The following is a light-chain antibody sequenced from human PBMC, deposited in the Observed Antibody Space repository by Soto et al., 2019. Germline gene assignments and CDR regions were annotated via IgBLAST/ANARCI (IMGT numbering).Light chain of an antibody. CDR1: SSDLGDYDY. CDR3: SSYAGSNNLI. J-gene: IGLJ2*01. CDR2: EVS. V-gene: IGLV2-8*01. Sequence: QSALTQPPSASGSPGQSVTISCSGTSSDLGDYDYVSWYQQHPGKAPRLMIYEVSEPPSGVPDRFSGSKSGNTASLTVTGLQAEDEADYYCSSYAGSNNLIFGGGTKLTVL.